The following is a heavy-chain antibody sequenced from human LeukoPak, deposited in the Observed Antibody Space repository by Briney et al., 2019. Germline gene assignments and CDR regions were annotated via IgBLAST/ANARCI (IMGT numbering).Heavy chain of an antibody. CDR2: TSSSGSYI. D-gene: IGHD6-19*01. J-gene: IGHJ5*02. Sequence: PGGSLRLSCAASGFTFSSYSMNWVRQAPGKGLEWVSSTSSSGSYIYYADSVKGRFTISRDNAKNALYLQMNSLRAEDTAVYYCARGSAGIAVAGTRRRWFDPWGLGTLVTVSS. CDR1: GFTFSSYS. V-gene: IGHV3-21*01. CDR3: ARGSAGIAVAGTRRRWFDP.